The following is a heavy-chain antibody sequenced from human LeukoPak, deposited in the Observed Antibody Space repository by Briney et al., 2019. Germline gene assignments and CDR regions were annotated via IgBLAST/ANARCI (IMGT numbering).Heavy chain of an antibody. CDR3: AKGLRDGYNYYYYYMDV. J-gene: IGHJ6*03. D-gene: IGHD5-24*01. CDR1: GFTFSDYS. CDR2: ITTSSTYI. V-gene: IGHV3-21*04. Sequence: GGSLRLSCAASGFTFSDYSMTWVRQAPGKGLEWVSSITTSSTYIYYADSVKGRFTISRDNAKNSLYLQMNSLRAEDTAVYYCAKGLRDGYNYYYYYMDVWGKGTTVTVSS.